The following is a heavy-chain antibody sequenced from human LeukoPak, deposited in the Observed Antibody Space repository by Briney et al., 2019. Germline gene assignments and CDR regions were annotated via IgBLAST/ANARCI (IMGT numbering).Heavy chain of an antibody. D-gene: IGHD3-10*01. CDR2: INPSGGTT. Sequence: ASVKVSCKASGYTFTSYHMHWVRQAPGQGLEWMGIINPSGGTTNYAQKFRGRVTMTRDMSTSTVYMELSRLRSDDTAVYYCARGRFMVREATYFDYWGQGTLVTVSS. J-gene: IGHJ4*02. CDR1: GYTFTSYH. CDR3: ARGRFMVREATYFDY. V-gene: IGHV1-46*01.